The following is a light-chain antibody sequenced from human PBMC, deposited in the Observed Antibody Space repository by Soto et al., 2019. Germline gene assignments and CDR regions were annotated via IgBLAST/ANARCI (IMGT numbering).Light chain of an antibody. CDR3: CSYAGSYVV. V-gene: IGLV2-11*01. CDR2: DVS. Sequence: QSALTQPRSVSGSPGQSVTISCTGTSSDVGGSNYVSWYQQHPGKAPKLMIYDVSKRPSWVPDRFSGSKSGNTASLTISGLQAEDEADYSCCSYAGSYVVFGGGTKVTVL. J-gene: IGLJ2*01. CDR1: SSDVGGSNY.